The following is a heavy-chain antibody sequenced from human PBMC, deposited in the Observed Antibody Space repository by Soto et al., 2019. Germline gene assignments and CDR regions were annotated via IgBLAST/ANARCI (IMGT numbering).Heavy chain of an antibody. CDR1: GFTFSSYA. CDR2: ISYDGSNK. Sequence: QVQLVESGGGVVQPGRSLRLSCAASGFTFSSYAMHWVRQAPGKGLEWVAVISYDGSNKYYADSVKGRFTISRDNSKNTLNLQMNSLRGDDTAVYYCAKGATVEYSGTWQVYWGQGTLVTVSS. D-gene: IGHD1-26*01. V-gene: IGHV3-30-3*01. J-gene: IGHJ4*02. CDR3: AKGATVEYSGTWQVY.